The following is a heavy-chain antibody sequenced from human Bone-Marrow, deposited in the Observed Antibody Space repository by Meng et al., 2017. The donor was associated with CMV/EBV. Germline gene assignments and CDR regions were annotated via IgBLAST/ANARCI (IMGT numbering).Heavy chain of an antibody. Sequence: GESLKISCAASGFTFSSYWMSWVRQAPGKGLEWVANIKQDGSEKYYVDSVKGRFTISRDNSKNTLYLQMNSLRAEDTAVYYCARDGGGKGVAFDIWGQGTMVTVSS. CDR3: ARDGGGKGVAFDI. D-gene: IGHD3-10*01. CDR1: GFTFSSYW. V-gene: IGHV3-7*01. J-gene: IGHJ3*02. CDR2: IKQDGSEK.